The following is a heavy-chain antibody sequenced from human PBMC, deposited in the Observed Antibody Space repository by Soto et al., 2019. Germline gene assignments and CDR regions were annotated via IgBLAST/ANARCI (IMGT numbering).Heavy chain of an antibody. V-gene: IGHV4-4*02. CDR1: GGSVGTNNW. D-gene: IGHD6-19*01. J-gene: IGHJ4*02. CDR3: ARAFMLNSSGYYYFDS. CDR2: IHFGGTV. Sequence: PSETLSLTCAVSGGSVGTNNWWGWVRQPPGQGLEWMGEIHFGGTVNFNPTLESRLAMSMDTSKNQVSLRLRSVTAADTAVYYCARAFMLNSSGYYYFDSWGQGTMVTVYS.